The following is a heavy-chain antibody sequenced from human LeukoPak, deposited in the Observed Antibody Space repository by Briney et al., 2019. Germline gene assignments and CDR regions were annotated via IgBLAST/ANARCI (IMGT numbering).Heavy chain of an antibody. CDR1: GFTFSTYW. J-gene: IGHJ6*03. V-gene: IGHV3-7*01. CDR2: IKQDRSEK. Sequence: PGGSLRLSCAASGFTFSTYWMSWVRQAPGKGLEWVAHIKQDRSEKYYVDSVKGRFTIARDNAKNSLYLQMNSLRAEDTAVYYCARGASYYYYYYMDVWGKGTTVTVSS. CDR3: ARGASYYYYYYMDV.